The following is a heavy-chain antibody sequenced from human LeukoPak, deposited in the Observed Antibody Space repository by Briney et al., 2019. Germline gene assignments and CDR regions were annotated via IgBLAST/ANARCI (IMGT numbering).Heavy chain of an antibody. V-gene: IGHV1-2*02. CDR2: INPNSGGT. Sequence: ASVKVSCKASGYTFTSYYMHWVRQAPGQGLEWMGWINPNSGGTNYAQKFQGRVTMTRDTSISTAYMELSRLRSDDTAVYYCARVGGAAGNFDYWGQGTLVTVSS. CDR3: ARVGGAAGNFDY. D-gene: IGHD6-13*01. CDR1: GYTFTSYY. J-gene: IGHJ4*02.